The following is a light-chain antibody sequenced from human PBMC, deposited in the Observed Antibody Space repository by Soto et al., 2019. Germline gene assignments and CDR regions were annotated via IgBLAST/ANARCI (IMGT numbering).Light chain of an antibody. J-gene: IGKJ4*01. CDR3: LLDNIYPLT. CDR1: QGIRHY. V-gene: IGKV1-6*01. CDR2: STS. Sequence: IQMTKSPSSVSASVGDRVTITCLASQGIRHYLGWYQEKPGKAPNLLIFSTSSLQGGVPSRFSGSGSCTDFTLTIISLQPEDFATYYCLLDNIYPLTFGGGTKVDI.